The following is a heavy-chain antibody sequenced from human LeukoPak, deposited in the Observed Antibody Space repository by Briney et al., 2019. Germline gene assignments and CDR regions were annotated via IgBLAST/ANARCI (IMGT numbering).Heavy chain of an antibody. CDR2: ISSSGGST. Sequence: GGSLRLSCAASRFTFSSYGMSWVRQVPGKGLEWVSGISSSGGSTYYADSVKGRFTISRDNSRNTLYLQMNSLRAEDTAVYYCARHLLWFGELSGGFDYWGQGTLVTVSS. V-gene: IGHV3-23*01. D-gene: IGHD3-10*01. CDR3: ARHLLWFGELSGGFDY. CDR1: RFTFSSYG. J-gene: IGHJ4*02.